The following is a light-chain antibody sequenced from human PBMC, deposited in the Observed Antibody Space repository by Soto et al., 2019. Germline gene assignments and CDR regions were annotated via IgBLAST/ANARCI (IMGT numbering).Light chain of an antibody. J-gene: IGKJ2*01. CDR2: GAS. CDR1: QNIFSN. CDR3: HQYKDWHPGHT. V-gene: IGKV3-15*01. Sequence: EIVMTQSPATLSVSPGERATLSCRASQNIFSNLAWYQQRPGQPLRLLIYGASTRATDIPVRFSGSGSGTEFTLTINGLQSADFAVYYWHQYKDWHPGHTFGQGTKLE.